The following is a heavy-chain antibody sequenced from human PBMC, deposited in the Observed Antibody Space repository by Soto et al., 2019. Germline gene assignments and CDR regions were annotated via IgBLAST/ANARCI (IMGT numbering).Heavy chain of an antibody. CDR1: GFIFNRYA. J-gene: IGHJ4*02. V-gene: IGHV3-30-3*01. Sequence: QVQLVESGGRVVQPGRSLRLSCAASGFIFNRYAIHWVRQTPGKGLEWVAVISKDGRVQYYADSVRGRFIISRDKSKDTVYLEMNSLRAEDTAVFYCARSRSGAVPDSFGYWGQGTLVTVSS. CDR3: ARSRSGAVPDSFGY. D-gene: IGHD3-3*01. CDR2: ISKDGRVQ.